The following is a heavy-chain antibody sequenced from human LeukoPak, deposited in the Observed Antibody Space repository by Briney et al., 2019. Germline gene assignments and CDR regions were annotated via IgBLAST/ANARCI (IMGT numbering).Heavy chain of an antibody. CDR3: ARGAYSSGWYPSWFDP. V-gene: IGHV3-48*03. D-gene: IGHD6-19*01. CDR2: ISSSGSTI. J-gene: IGHJ5*02. Sequence: PGGSLRLSCAASGFTFSSYEMNWVRQAPGKGLEWVSYISSSGSTIYYADSVKGRFTISRDNAKNSLYLQMNSLRAEDTAVYYCARGAYSSGWYPSWFDPWGQGTLVTVSS. CDR1: GFTFSSYE.